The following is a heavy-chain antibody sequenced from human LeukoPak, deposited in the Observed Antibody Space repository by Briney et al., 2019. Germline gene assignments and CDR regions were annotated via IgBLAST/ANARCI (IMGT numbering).Heavy chain of an antibody. CDR2: INNDGGGT. V-gene: IGHV3-74*01. CDR1: GFTFGSYW. Sequence: GGSLRLSCAASGFTFGSYWMYWVRRAPGKGLVYIARINNDGGGTTYADSVKGRFTISRDNARNGVYLQMNSLRAEDTAVYYCARGGPYHAFDIWGQGTM. J-gene: IGHJ3*02. CDR3: ARGGPYHAFDI. D-gene: IGHD2-2*02.